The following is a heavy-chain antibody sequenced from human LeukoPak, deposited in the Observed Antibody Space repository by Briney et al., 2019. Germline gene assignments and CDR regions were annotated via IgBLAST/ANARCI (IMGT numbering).Heavy chain of an antibody. CDR2: ISDSGETT. J-gene: IGHJ1*01. CDR1: GFNFSNYE. CDR3: ARDYRAFQH. D-gene: IGHD3-16*02. Sequence: PGGSLRLSCGASGFNFSNYEMNWVRQAPGKGLEWTSYISDSGETTYYADSVKGRFTISRDNAKNSVFLQMNSLRAEDTAVYYCARDYRAFQHWGQGTLVTVSS. V-gene: IGHV3-48*03.